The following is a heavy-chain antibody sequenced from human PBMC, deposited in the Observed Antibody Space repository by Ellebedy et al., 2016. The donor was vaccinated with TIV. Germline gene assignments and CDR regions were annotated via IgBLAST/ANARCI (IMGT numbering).Heavy chain of an antibody. Sequence: MPSETLSLTCTVSGGSISRYWSWIRQPPGKGLEWIGYIYHSGTTTYNPSFKSRPTISVDTYKNQFPLRLSSVTAADTAVYYCARHEAVWSRGWFDPWGQGTLVTVSS. D-gene: IGHD1-26*01. CDR2: IYHSGTT. V-gene: IGHV4-59*08. CDR1: GGSISRY. CDR3: ARHEAVWSRGWFDP. J-gene: IGHJ5*02.